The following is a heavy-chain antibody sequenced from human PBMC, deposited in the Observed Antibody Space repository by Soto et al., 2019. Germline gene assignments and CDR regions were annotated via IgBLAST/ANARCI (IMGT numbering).Heavy chain of an antibody. V-gene: IGHV4-59*01. Sequence: SETLSLTCTVSGGSIGSYYWSWIRQPPGRGLEWIGCVYYSDGANYNPSLKSRVTMSMDKSNNQFSLRLSSVTAADTAVYYCARTESSSWSFFYYGMDVWGQGTTVTVSS. J-gene: IGHJ6*02. D-gene: IGHD6-13*01. CDR2: VYYSDGA. CDR1: GGSIGSYY. CDR3: ARTESSSWSFFYYGMDV.